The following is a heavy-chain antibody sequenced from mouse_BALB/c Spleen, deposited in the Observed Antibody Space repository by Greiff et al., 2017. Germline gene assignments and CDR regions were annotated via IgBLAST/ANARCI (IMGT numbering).Heavy chain of an antibody. D-gene: IGHD1-1*01. J-gene: IGHJ3*01. CDR1: GYSFTGYY. V-gene: IGHV1S34*01. CDR3: ARSGYYGSSWWFAY. Sequence: LVKTGASVKISCTASGYSFTGYYMHWVKQSHGKSLEWIGYISCYNGATSYNQKFKGKATFTVDTSSSTAYMQFNSLTSEDSAVYYCARSGYYGSSWWFAYWGQGTLVTVSA. CDR2: ISCYNGAT.